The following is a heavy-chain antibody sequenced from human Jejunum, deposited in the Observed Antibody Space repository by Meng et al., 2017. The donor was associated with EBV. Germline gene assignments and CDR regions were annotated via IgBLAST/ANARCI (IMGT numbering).Heavy chain of an antibody. Sequence: QVQLHQWGVGLWKPSEXLSLTCAVSGDSITERNSWSWVRQTPGKGLEWIGEIYHNGGTNYNPSLKSRVTISVDKSKNEISLKLRSVTAADTAVYYCARWAFIYSYGFDNWGQGTLVTVSS. CDR2: IYHNGGT. CDR3: ARWAFIYSYGFDN. V-gene: IGHV4-4*02. D-gene: IGHD5-18*01. CDR1: GDSITERNS. J-gene: IGHJ4*02.